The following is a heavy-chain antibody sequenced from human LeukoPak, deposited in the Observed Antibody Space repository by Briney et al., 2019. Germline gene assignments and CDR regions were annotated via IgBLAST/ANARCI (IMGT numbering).Heavy chain of an antibody. J-gene: IGHJ4*02. CDR2: ISYDGSNK. Sequence: GGSLRLSCEASGFTFSSYSMNWVRQAPGKGLEWVAVISYDGSNKYYADSVKGRFTISRDNSKNTLYLQMNSLRAEDTAVYYCAKGWLELTSGYFDYWGQGTLVTVSS. CDR3: AKGWLELTSGYFDY. D-gene: IGHD1-7*01. CDR1: GFTFSSYS. V-gene: IGHV3-30*18.